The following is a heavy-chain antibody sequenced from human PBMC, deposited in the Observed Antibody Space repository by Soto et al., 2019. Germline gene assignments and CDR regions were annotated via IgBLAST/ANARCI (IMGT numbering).Heavy chain of an antibody. V-gene: IGHV4-31*03. D-gene: IGHD4-4*01. Sequence: QVQLQESCPGLVKPSQTLSLTCTVSGGSISSGGYYWSWIRQHPGKGLERIGYIYYSGSTYYNPSLKSRVTTSVDTSKNQFSLKLSSVTAADTAVYYCARVRGHEDSNPGDYYYYMDVWGKGTTVTVSS. J-gene: IGHJ6*03. CDR1: GGSISSGGYY. CDR3: ARVRGHEDSNPGDYYYYMDV. CDR2: IYYSGST.